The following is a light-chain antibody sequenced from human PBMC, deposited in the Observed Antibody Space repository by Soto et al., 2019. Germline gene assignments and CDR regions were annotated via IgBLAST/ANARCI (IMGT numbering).Light chain of an antibody. CDR1: QSVSTS. J-gene: IGKJ3*01. V-gene: IGKV3-11*01. CDR2: DSS. CDR3: QHRTNVPPGLT. Sequence: EIVLTQSPATLSLSPGERATLSCRASQSVSTSLAWFQQRPGQAPRLLIYDSSNRATGIPARFSGSGSVIDFTLTLSSLEPEDFAVYYCQHRTNVPPGLTFVPGNKVEIK.